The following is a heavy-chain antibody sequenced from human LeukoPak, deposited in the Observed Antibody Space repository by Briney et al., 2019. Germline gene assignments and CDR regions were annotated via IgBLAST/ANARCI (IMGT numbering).Heavy chain of an antibody. CDR1: GFTFGDYA. CDR3: TRDRGAYNLYDY. V-gene: IGHV3-49*03. Sequence: GGSLRLSCTASGFTFGDYAMSWIRQAPGKGLEWVGFIRSKAYGETADYAASVKGRFTISRDDSKAIAYLQMDSLKTEDTAVYHCTRDRGAYNLYDYWGQGTLVTVSS. D-gene: IGHD1-1*01. J-gene: IGHJ4*02. CDR2: IRSKAYGETA.